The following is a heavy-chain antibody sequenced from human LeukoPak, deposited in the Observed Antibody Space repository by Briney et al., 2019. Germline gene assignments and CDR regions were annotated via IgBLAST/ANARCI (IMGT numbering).Heavy chain of an antibody. CDR1: NYSISSGYY. Sequence: SETLSLTCTVSNYSISSGYYWGWIRQSPGKGLEWIGSISHGGSTYYNPSLRSRVIVSVDMSKNNFSLKMNPVTAADTAVYYCARDLASCAGDCYSDGFDHWGQGTLVTVSS. J-gene: IGHJ4*02. D-gene: IGHD2-21*02. V-gene: IGHV4-38-2*02. CDR3: ARDLASCAGDCYSDGFDH. CDR2: ISHGGST.